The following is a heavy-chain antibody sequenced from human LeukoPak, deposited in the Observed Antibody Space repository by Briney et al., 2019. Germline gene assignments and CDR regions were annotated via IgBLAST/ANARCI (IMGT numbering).Heavy chain of an antibody. Sequence: SETLSLTCTVSGGSISSYYWSWIRQPPGKGLEWIGYIHYSGSTHYNPSLKSRVTISVDPSENQFSLKLSSVTAADTAVYYCARGDWSLYYFDYWGQGTLVTVSS. CDR2: IHYSGST. J-gene: IGHJ4*02. D-gene: IGHD3-9*01. CDR3: ARGDWSLYYFDY. CDR1: GGSISSYY. V-gene: IGHV4-59*01.